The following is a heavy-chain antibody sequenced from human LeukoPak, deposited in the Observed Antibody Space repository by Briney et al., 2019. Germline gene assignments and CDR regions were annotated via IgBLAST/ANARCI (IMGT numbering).Heavy chain of an antibody. D-gene: IGHD1-1*01. Sequence: PSETLSLTCTVSGGSISSSSYYWGWIRQPPGKGLEWIGRIYYSGSTYYNPSLKSRVTISVDTSKNQFSLKLSSVTAADTAVYYCAREGTAGTNLNWFDPWGQGTLVTVSS. V-gene: IGHV4-39*07. CDR2: IYYSGST. CDR1: GGSISSSSYY. J-gene: IGHJ5*02. CDR3: AREGTAGTNLNWFDP.